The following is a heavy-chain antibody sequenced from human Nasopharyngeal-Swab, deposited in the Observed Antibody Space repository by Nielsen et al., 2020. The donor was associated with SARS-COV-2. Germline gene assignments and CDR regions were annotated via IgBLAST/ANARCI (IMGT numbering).Heavy chain of an antibody. CDR3: ARTIAAAGPYGMDV. D-gene: IGHD6-13*01. V-gene: IGHV3-21*01. CDR1: GFTFSSYA. Sequence: GESLKISCAASGFTFSSYAMSWVRQAPGKGLEWVSSISSSSSYIYYADSVKGRFTISRDNAKNSLYLQMNSLRAEGTAVYYCARTIAAAGPYGMDVWGQGTTVTVSS. J-gene: IGHJ6*02. CDR2: ISSSSSYI.